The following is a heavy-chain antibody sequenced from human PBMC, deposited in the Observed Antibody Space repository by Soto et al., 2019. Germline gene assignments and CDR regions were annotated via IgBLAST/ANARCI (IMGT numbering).Heavy chain of an antibody. J-gene: IGHJ6*03. CDR1: GFTFSSYA. D-gene: IGHD3-3*01. CDR3: TQFTIFVLAQQYYMDV. Sequence: GSLRLSCAASGFTFSSYAMSWVRQAPGKGLEWVSAISCSGGSTYYADSVKGRFTFSRDNSKNTLYLQMNSLRAEDTALYYCTQFTIFVLAQQYYMDVWGKGTTVTVSS. V-gene: IGHV3-23*01. CDR2: ISCSGGST.